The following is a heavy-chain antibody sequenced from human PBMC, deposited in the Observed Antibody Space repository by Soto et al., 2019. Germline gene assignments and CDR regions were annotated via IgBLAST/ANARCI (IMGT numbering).Heavy chain of an antibody. D-gene: IGHD3-3*01. J-gene: IGHJ4*02. CDR2: IYHSGNT. Sequence: SETLSLTCAVSGYSISSSYYWGWIRQPPGKGLEWIGSIYHSGNTFYNPSLKSRVTISVDTSKNQFSLNLNSVTAADTAVYYCARVGFDSIFGVVTSFYFDYWGQGTLLTVSS. V-gene: IGHV4-38-2*01. CDR3: ARVGFDSIFGVVTSFYFDY. CDR1: GYSISSSYY.